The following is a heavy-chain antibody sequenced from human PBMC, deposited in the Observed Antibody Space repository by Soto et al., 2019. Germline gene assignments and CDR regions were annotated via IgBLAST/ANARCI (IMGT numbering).Heavy chain of an antibody. Sequence: SVKVSCKASGYTFTSYGISWVRQAPGQGLEWMGGIIPIFGTANYAQKFQGRVTITADESTSTAYMELSSLRSEDTAVYYCARDLGRAAAGLRYYYYGMDVWGQGTTVTVSS. CDR2: IIPIFGTA. J-gene: IGHJ6*02. CDR1: GYTFTSYG. V-gene: IGHV1-69*13. CDR3: ARDLGRAAAGLRYYYYGMDV. D-gene: IGHD6-13*01.